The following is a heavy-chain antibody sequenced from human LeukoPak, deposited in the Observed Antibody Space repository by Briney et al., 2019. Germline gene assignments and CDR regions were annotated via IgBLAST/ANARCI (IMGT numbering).Heavy chain of an antibody. CDR2: ISGSAYNT. V-gene: IGHV3-23*01. Sequence: GGSLRLSCAASGFTFSSYGMSWVRQAPGKGLEWVSTISGSAYNTYYADSVKGRFTISRDNSASTLYLQMNSLRAEDTALYYCAKDAAIWYYYDSSGSPNAFDIWGQGTTVTVSS. CDR3: AKDAAIWYYYDSSGSPNAFDI. D-gene: IGHD3-22*01. CDR1: GFTFSSYG. J-gene: IGHJ3*02.